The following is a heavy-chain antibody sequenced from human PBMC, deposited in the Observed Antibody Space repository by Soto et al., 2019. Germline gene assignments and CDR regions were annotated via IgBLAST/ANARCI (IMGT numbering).Heavy chain of an antibody. CDR3: ASEMTTVTTAYYYYGMDV. CDR1: GGTFSSYT. Sequence: QVQLVRSGAEVKKPGSSVKVSCKASGGTFSSYTISWVRQAPGQGLEWMGRIIPILGIANYAQKFQGRVTITADKSTSTAYMELSSLRSEDTAVYYCASEMTTVTTAYYYYGMDVWGQGTTVTVSS. V-gene: IGHV1-69*02. CDR2: IIPILGIA. J-gene: IGHJ6*02. D-gene: IGHD4-17*01.